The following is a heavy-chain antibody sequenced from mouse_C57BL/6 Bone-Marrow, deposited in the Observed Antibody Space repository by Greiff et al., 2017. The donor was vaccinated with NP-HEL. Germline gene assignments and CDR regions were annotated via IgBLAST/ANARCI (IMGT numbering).Heavy chain of an antibody. D-gene: IGHD2-4*01. Sequence: QVQLQQPGAELVRPGTSVKLSCKASGYTFTSYWMHWVKQRPGQGLEWIGVIDPSDSYTNYNQKFKGKATLTVDTSASTTYMQLSSLTSEDSAVYYCARRGDYERLWYYDVWGTGTTFTVSS. J-gene: IGHJ1*03. CDR2: IDPSDSYT. CDR3: ARRGDYERLWYYDV. CDR1: GYTFTSYW. V-gene: IGHV1-59*01.